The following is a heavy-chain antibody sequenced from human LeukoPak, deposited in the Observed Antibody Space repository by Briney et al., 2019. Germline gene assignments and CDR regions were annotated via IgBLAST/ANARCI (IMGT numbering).Heavy chain of an antibody. Sequence: GGSLRLSCAASGFTFSSYGMHWVRQAPGKGLEWVAFIRYDGSNKYYADSVKGRFTISRDNSKNTLYLEMNSLRAEDTAVYYCAKVPLSSSGWDREYYFDYWGQGTLVTVSS. CDR2: IRYDGSNK. V-gene: IGHV3-30*02. CDR1: GFTFSSYG. CDR3: AKVPLSSSGWDREYYFDY. J-gene: IGHJ4*02. D-gene: IGHD6-19*01.